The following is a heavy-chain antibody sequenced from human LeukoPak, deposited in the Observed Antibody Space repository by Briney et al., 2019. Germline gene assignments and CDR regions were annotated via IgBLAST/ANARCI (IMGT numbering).Heavy chain of an antibody. Sequence: SETLSLTCTVSGGSISSSSYYWGWIRQPSGKGLEWIGSIYYSGSTYYNPSLKSRVTISVDTSKNQFSLKLSSVTAADTAVYYCARHQISRFDPWGQGTLVTVSS. V-gene: IGHV4-39*01. D-gene: IGHD3-3*02. CDR1: GGSISSSSYY. J-gene: IGHJ5*02. CDR3: ARHQISRFDP. CDR2: IYYSGST.